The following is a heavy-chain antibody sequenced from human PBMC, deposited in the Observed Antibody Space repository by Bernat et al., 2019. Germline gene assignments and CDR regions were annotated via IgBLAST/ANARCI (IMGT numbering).Heavy chain of an antibody. CDR3: ARQEVYKLLYYYGMDV. CDR1: GGSISSSSYY. D-gene: IGHD2-2*01. V-gene: IGHV4-39*01. Sequence: QLQLQESGPGLVKPSETLSLTCTVSGGSISSSSYYWGWIRQPPGKGLEWIGSIYYSGSTYYNPSLKSRVTISVDTSKNQFSLKLSSVTAADTAVYYCARQEVYKLLYYYGMDVWGQGTTVTVSS. CDR2: IYYSGST. J-gene: IGHJ6*01.